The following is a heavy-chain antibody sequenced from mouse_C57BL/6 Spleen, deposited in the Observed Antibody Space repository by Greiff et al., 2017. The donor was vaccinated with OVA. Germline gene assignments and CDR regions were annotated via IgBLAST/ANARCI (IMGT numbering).Heavy chain of an antibody. CDR1: GFTFSSYA. CDR2: ISDGGSYT. J-gene: IGHJ4*01. CDR3: ARSSYDKRKDYDMDY. V-gene: IGHV5-4*03. D-gene: IGHD2-10*01. Sequence: EVKLMESGGGLVKPGGSLKLSCAASGFTFSSYAMSWVRQTPEKRLEWVATISDGGSYTYYPDNVKGRFTITIDNAKNKLYMRMSHLESEDTAMYNCARSSYDKRKDYDMDYWGQGTSVTVSS.